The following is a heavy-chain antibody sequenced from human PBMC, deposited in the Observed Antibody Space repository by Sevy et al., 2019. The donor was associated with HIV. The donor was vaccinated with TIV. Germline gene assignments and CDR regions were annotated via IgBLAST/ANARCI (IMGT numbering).Heavy chain of an antibody. CDR3: ARVRRMGNQLWKADY. CDR1: GESFSDYY. D-gene: IGHD3-10*01. CDR2: INYTGNT. J-gene: IGHJ4*02. Sequence: SETLSLTCGVSGESFSDYYWSWIRQPPRKGLEWIGEINYTGNTNDNPSLEGRLRLSIDTSRKQFSLRLSSVTAADTAVYYCARVRRMGNQLWKADYWGQGTLVTVSS. V-gene: IGHV4-34*01.